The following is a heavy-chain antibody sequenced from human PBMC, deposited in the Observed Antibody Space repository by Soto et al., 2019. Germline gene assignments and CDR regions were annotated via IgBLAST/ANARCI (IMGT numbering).Heavy chain of an antibody. V-gene: IGHV3-30-3*01. Sequence: GGSLRLSCVASGFTFDTYGIHWVRQAPGKGLQWVALISYEGSNTYYADSVRGRFTISRDNSKNTLYLQMNTLRPEDTGLYYCARVTPGNNLYYFSGLDFWGQGTSDTVSS. CDR1: GFTFDTYG. J-gene: IGHJ6*02. CDR3: ARVTPGNNLYYFSGLDF. D-gene: IGHD1-1*01. CDR2: ISYEGSNT.